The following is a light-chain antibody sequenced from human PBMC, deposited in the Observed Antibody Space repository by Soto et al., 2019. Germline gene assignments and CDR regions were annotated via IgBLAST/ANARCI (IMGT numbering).Light chain of an antibody. J-gene: IGKJ4*01. CDR2: GAS. Sequence: EIVLTQSPGTLSLSPGERATLSCRASQSVISNYLAWYQQKPGQAPRLLIYGASSRATGIPDRFSGSGSGTDFTLTISRLEPEDFAVYYCQQYGSSPPLSFGGGTKVDIK. CDR3: QQYGSSPPLS. V-gene: IGKV3-20*01. CDR1: QSVISNY.